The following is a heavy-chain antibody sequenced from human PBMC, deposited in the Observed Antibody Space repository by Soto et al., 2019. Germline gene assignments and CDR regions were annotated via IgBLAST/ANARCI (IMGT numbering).Heavy chain of an antibody. V-gene: IGHV1-24*01. D-gene: IGHD2-15*01. CDR1: GYTLTELS. Sequence: ASVKVSCKVSGYTLTELSMHWVRQAPGKGLEWMGGFDPEDGETIYAQKFQGRVTMTEDTSTDTAYMELSSLRSEDTAVYYCATALDSSGGSPDWFDPWGQGTLVPVSS. J-gene: IGHJ5*02. CDR2: FDPEDGET. CDR3: ATALDSSGGSPDWFDP.